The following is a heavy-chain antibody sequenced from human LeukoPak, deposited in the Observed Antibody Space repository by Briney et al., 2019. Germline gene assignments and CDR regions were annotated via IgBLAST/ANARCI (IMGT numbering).Heavy chain of an antibody. CDR1: VGSITFGSYS. D-gene: IGHD3-16*02. CDR3: ARARVIPASFDD. CDR2: IYTSGRT. J-gene: IGHJ4*02. V-gene: IGHV4-61*02. Sequence: SETLSLTCSVSVGSITFGSYSWTWIRQPAGNGLERIGRIYTSGRTFYNPSLQSQDTISMDTSMNQFSLRLNTVTAADTAVYYCARARVIPASFDDWGQGTLVTVSS.